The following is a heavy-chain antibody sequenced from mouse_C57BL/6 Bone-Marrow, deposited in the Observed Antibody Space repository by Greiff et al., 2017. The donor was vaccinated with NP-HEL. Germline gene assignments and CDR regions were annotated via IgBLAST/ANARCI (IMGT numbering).Heavy chain of an antibody. V-gene: IGHV2-5*01. CDR1: GFSLTSYG. J-gene: IGHJ1*03. CDR3: AKNGYGSSYRYFDV. D-gene: IGHD1-1*01. CDR2: LWRGGST. Sequence: QVQLQQSGPGLVQPSQSLSITCTVSGFSLTSYGVHWVRQSPGKGLEWLGVLWRGGSTDYNAAFMSRLSITKDNSKSQVFFKMNSLQADDTAIYYCAKNGYGSSYRYFDVWGTGTTVTVSS.